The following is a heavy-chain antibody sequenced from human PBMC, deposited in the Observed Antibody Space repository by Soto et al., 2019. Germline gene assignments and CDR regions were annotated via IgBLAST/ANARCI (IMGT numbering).Heavy chain of an antibody. Sequence: QVQLVQSGAEVKKPGASVKVSCKASGYTLTSYGISWVRQAPGQGLEWMGWISAYNGNTNYAQKLQGRVTMTTDTSTSTAYMELRSLRSYDTAVYYCARRYCSSTSCYDPYYYGMDVWGQGTTVTVSS. J-gene: IGHJ6*02. CDR3: ARRYCSSTSCYDPYYYGMDV. V-gene: IGHV1-18*01. CDR1: GYTLTSYG. CDR2: ISAYNGNT. D-gene: IGHD2-2*01.